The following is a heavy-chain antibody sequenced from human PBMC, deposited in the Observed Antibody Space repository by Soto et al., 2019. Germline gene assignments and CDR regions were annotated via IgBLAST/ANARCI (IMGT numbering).Heavy chain of an antibody. J-gene: IGHJ6*02. CDR2: VNHSGST. CDR1: GGSFSGYY. V-gene: IGHV4-34*01. D-gene: IGHD2-15*01. CDR3: ARDCSGGSCYSGGKYYYYGMDV. Sequence: LSLTCAVYGGSFSGYYWSWIRQPPGKGLDWIGEVNHSGSTNYNPSLKSRVTISVDTSKNQFSLKLSSVTAADTAVYYCARDCSGGSCYSGGKYYYYGMDVWGQGTTVTVSS.